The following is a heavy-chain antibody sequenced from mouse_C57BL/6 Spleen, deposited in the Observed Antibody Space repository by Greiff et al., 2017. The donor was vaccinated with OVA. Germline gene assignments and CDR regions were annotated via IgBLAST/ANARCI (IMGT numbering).Heavy chain of an antibody. Sequence: QVQLQQSGAELVKPGASVKISCKASGYAFSSYWMNWVKQRPGKGLEWIGQIYPGDGDTNYNGKFKGKATLTADKSSSTAYMQLSSLTSEDSAVYFCARDYYGSSYVDWYFDVWGTGTTVTVSS. CDR2: IYPGDGDT. D-gene: IGHD1-1*01. CDR1: GYAFSSYW. CDR3: ARDYYGSSYVDWYFDV. J-gene: IGHJ1*03. V-gene: IGHV1-80*01.